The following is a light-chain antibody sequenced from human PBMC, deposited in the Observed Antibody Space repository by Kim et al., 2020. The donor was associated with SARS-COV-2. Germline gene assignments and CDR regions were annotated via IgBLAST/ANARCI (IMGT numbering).Light chain of an antibody. V-gene: IGKV3-15*01. Sequence: SGSPGERATLSCRASQSIRSSLAWYQQKLGQAPRLLIYAASARATDIPARFSGSGSGTEFTLIISSLQSEDFALYFCQQYYNWPRTFGQGTKVEIK. CDR3: QQYYNWPRT. J-gene: IGKJ1*01. CDR1: QSIRSS. CDR2: AAS.